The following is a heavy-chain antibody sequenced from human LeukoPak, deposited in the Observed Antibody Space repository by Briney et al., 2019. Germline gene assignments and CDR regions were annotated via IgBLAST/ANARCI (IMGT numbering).Heavy chain of an antibody. Sequence: ASVKVSCKASGYTFTSYYMYWVRHAPGQGLEWMGIINPSGGSTNYAQKFQGRVTMTRDTSTSTVYMELSSLRSEDTAVYYCARGSHSGRSVEYWGQGTLVTVSS. CDR1: GYTFTSYY. CDR2: INPSGGST. J-gene: IGHJ4*02. CDR3: ARGSHSGRSVEY. D-gene: IGHD1-26*01. V-gene: IGHV1-46*01.